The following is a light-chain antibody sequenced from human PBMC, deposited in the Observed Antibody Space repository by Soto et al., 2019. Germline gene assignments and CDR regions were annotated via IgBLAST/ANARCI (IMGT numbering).Light chain of an antibody. CDR1: QSLIYSDGLAY. V-gene: IGKV2-30*01. CDR2: KVS. CDR3: MQGTHWPPT. J-gene: IGKJ1*01. Sequence: DVVMTQSPLSLPVTLGQPASISCRSSQSLIYSDGLAYLSWFHQRPGQSPRRLIYKVSKRDSGVPDRFSGSGSGTDFTLKINGVEAEDVGIYFCMQGTHWPPTFGRGTKVDFK.